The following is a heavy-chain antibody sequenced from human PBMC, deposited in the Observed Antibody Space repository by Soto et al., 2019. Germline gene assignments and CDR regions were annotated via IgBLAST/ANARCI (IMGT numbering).Heavy chain of an antibody. Sequence: EVQLVESGGDLVQPGGSLRLSCAASGFTFSTSWMTWVRQAPGTGLEWVANIRKDGSVRHYGDSVKGRFTISRDNAKNSLYPEMTPLSVYDTADYFSAGDFCPAVGYVFCDTFDILGQGTVVTVSS. CDR3: AGDFCPAVGYVFCDTFDI. J-gene: IGHJ3*02. V-gene: IGHV3-7*01. CDR1: GFTFSTSW. D-gene: IGHD5-12*01. CDR2: IRKDGSVR.